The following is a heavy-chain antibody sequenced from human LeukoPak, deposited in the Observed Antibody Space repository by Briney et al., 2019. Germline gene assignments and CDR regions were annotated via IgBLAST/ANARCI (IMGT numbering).Heavy chain of an antibody. D-gene: IGHD3-22*01. CDR2: IYYSGST. CDR3: AREHYYDSSGYYPDY. CDR1: GFTFNNYA. V-gene: IGHV4-39*07. J-gene: IGHJ4*02. Sequence: GSLRLSCAVSGFTFNNYAMSWVRQAPGKGLEWIGSIYYSGSTYYNPSLKSRVTISVDTSKNQFSLKLSSVTAADTAVYYCAREHYYDSSGYYPDYWGQGTLVTVSS.